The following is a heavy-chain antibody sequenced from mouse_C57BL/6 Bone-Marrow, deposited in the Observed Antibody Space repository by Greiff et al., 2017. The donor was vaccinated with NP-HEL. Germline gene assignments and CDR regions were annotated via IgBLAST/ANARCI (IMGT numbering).Heavy chain of an antibody. CDR2: INYDGSST. D-gene: IGHD1-1*01. CDR3: ARDYYYGSSPSYFDV. Sequence: EVKVVESEGGLVQPGSSMKLSCTASGFTFSDYYMAWVRQVPEKGLEWVANINYDGSSTYYLDSLKSRFIISRDNAKNILYLQMSSLKSEDTATYYCARDYYYGSSPSYFDVWGTGTTVTVSS. J-gene: IGHJ1*03. V-gene: IGHV5-16*01. CDR1: GFTFSDYY.